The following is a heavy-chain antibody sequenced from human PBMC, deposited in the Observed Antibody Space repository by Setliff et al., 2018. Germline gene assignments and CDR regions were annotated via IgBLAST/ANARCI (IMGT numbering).Heavy chain of an antibody. CDR1: GGSISSHY. CDR3: ARGGPTLTISRVLVVSSFDP. Sequence: SETLSLTCTVSGGSISSHYWSWIRQPPGKGLEWIGYIYYSGSTNYNPSLKSRVTISVDTSKNQFSLKLSSVTAADTATYYCARGGPTLTISRVLVVSSFDPWGQGSRVTVSS. D-gene: IGHD3-3*01. CDR2: IYYSGST. J-gene: IGHJ5*02. V-gene: IGHV4-59*08.